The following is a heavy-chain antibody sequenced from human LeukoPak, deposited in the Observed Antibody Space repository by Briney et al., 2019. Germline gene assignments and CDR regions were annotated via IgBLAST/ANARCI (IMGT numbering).Heavy chain of an antibody. CDR3: ARGDCSGGSCYLSLTTIDY. D-gene: IGHD2-15*01. CDR2: ISSSSSYI. CDR1: GFTFSIYS. Sequence: PGGSLRLSCAASGFTFSIYSMNWVRQAPGKGLEWVSSISSSSSYIYYADSVKGRFTISRDNAKNSLYLQMNSLRAEDTAVYYCARGDCSGGSCYLSLTTIDYWGQGTLVTVSS. V-gene: IGHV3-21*01. J-gene: IGHJ4*02.